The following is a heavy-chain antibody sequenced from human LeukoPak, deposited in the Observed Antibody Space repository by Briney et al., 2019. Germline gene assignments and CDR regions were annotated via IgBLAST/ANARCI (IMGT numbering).Heavy chain of an antibody. V-gene: IGHV3-7*01. CDR2: IKQDGSEK. J-gene: IGHJ3*02. Sequence: PGGSLRLSCAASGFTFSNYGIHWVRQAPGKGLEWVANIKQDGSEKYYVDSVKGRFTISRDNAKNSLYLQMNSLRAEDTAVYYCASLGYCSSTSCYTSPDIWGQGTMVTVSS. CDR3: ASLGYCSSTSCYTSPDI. D-gene: IGHD2-2*02. CDR1: GFTFSNYG.